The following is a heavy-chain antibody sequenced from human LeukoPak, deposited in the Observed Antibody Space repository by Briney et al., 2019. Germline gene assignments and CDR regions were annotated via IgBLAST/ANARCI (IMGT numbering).Heavy chain of an antibody. CDR3: ARETILAVAGDC. D-gene: IGHD6-19*01. CDR1: GFTFNRNN. V-gene: IGHV3-48*01. CDR2: ISSTSITM. Sequence: GGSLRLSCAASGFTFNRNNMNWVRQAPGKGLEWVSYISSTSITMYYADSVKGRFTISRDNAKNSLYLQMNSLRADDTAVYYCARETILAVAGDCWGQGTLVTVSS. J-gene: IGHJ4*02.